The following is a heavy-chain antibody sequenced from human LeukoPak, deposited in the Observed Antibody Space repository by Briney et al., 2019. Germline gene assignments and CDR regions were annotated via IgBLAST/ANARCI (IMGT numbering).Heavy chain of an antibody. CDR3: AKQARSYYVPTFDY. Sequence: GGSLRLSGAASGFTFSYYAMSWVRQAPGKGLEWVSVISGSGGDTYYADSVKGRFAISRDNSKNTLYLQMNTLRVKDTAVYYCAKQARSYYVPTFDYWGQGTLVTVSS. CDR2: ISGSGGDT. V-gene: IGHV3-23*01. D-gene: IGHD2/OR15-2a*01. J-gene: IGHJ4*02. CDR1: GFTFSYYA.